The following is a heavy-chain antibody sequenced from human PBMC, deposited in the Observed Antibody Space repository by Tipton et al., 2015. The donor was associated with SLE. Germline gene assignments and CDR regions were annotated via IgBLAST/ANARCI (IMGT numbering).Heavy chain of an antibody. CDR2: IYTSGST. Sequence: TLSLTCTVSGGSISSGSYYWSWIRQPAGKGLEWIGHIYTSGSTNYNPSLKSRVTISVDTSKNQFSLELSSVTAADTAVYYCARSWASFDYWSGYKGDWFDPWGQGTLVIVSS. CDR1: GGSISSGSYY. V-gene: IGHV4-61*09. CDR3: ARSWASFDYWSGYKGDWFDP. J-gene: IGHJ5*02. D-gene: IGHD3-3*01.